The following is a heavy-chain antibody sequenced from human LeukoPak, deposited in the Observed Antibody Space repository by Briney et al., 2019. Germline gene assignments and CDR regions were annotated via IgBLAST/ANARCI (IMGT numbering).Heavy chain of an antibody. V-gene: IGHV3-7*01. CDR1: GFTFSNSW. CDR2: IKEDGSEK. Sequence: GGSLRLSCAASGFTFSNSWMSWFRQAPGKGLEWVAYIKEDGSEKNYVDSVKGRFTISRDNAKNSLYLQMNSLTTEDTGVYYCARGHWWVDPWGQGTLVTVSS. J-gene: IGHJ5*02. CDR3: ARGHWWVDP.